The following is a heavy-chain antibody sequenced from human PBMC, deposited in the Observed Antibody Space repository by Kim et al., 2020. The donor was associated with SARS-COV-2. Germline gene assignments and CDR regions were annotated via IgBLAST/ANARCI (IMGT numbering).Heavy chain of an antibody. J-gene: IGHJ4*02. CDR1: NGSISGSSYY. CDR2: IHYSGGT. D-gene: IGHD6-13*01. V-gene: IGHV4-39*01. CDR3: ARRASSWAYFDS. Sequence: SETLSLTCTVSNGSISGSSYYWGWIRQPPGKGLEWIGSIHYSGGTHYKPSLKSRVAISVDTSKNQFSLRLTSVTAADTAVYYCARRASSWAYFDSWGQGT.